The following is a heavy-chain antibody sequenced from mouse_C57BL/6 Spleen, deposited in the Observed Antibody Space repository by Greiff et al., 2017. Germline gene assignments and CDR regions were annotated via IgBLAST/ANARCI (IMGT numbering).Heavy chain of an antibody. Sequence: EVQLQQSGPGMVKPSQSLSLTCTVTGYSITSGYDWHWIRHFPGNKLEWMGYISYSGSTNYNPSLKSRISITHDTSKNHFFLKLNSVTTEDTATYYCARGRRLYAMDYWGQGTSVTVSS. V-gene: IGHV3-1*01. J-gene: IGHJ4*01. CDR3: ARGRRLYAMDY. CDR1: GYSITSGYD. CDR2: ISYSGST.